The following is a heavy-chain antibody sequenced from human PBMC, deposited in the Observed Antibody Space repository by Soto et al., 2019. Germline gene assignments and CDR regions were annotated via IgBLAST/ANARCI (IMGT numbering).Heavy chain of an antibody. CDR1: GVSISSYY. CDR3: ARDRYDYVWGSYRYNGIDY. CDR2: IYYSGST. D-gene: IGHD3-16*02. J-gene: IGHJ4*02. V-gene: IGHV4-59*12. Sequence: SETMSLTCTVAGVSISSYYWSWIRQPTGKGLEWIGDIYYSGSTNYNPSLKSRVTISVDTSKNQFSLKLSSVTAADTAVYYCARDRYDYVWGSYRYNGIDYWGQGTLVTVSS.